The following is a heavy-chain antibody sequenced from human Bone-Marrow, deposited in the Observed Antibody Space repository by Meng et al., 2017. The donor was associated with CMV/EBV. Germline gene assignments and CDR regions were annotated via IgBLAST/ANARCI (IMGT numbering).Heavy chain of an antibody. CDR1: GGTFSSYA. CDR2: IIPIFGTA. D-gene: IGHD1-20*01. J-gene: IGHJ4*02. V-gene: IGHV1-69*05. Sequence: SVKVSCKASGGTFSSYAISWVRQAPGQGLEWMGGIIPIFGTANYAQKFQGRVTITTDESTSTAYMELSSLRSEDTAVYYCAILITPPNRTDFWGQGTLVTVSS. CDR3: AILITPPNRTDF.